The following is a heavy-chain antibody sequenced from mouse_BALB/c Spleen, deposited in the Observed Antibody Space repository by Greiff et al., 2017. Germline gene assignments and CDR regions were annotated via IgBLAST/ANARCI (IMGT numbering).Heavy chain of an antibody. J-gene: IGHJ3*01. CDR3: AREYDGYHGAY. V-gene: IGHV5-6-5*01. CDR2: ISSGGST. CDR1: GFTFSSYA. D-gene: IGHD2-3*01. Sequence: EVQVVESGGGLVKPGGSLKLSCAASGFTFSSYAMSWVRQTPEKRLEWVASISSGGSTYYPDSVKGRFTISRDNARNILYLQMSSLRSEDTAMYYCAREYDGYHGAYWGQGTLVTVSA.